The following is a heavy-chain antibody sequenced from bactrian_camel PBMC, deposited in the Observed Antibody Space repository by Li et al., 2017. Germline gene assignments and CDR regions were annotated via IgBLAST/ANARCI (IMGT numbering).Heavy chain of an antibody. Sequence: QLVESGGGSVQAGGSLRLSCAATGYTGNSNCMGWFRQAPGKEREGVATIDSSGGVTYKDSLKDRFTISQDNSKNTVYLQMDSLKPEDTAVYYCAAGARTMYSALDRRRYIYWGQGTQVTVS. D-gene: IGHD3*01. CDR1: GYTGNSNC. CDR2: IDSSGGVT. V-gene: IGHV3S1*01. J-gene: IGHJ4*01. CDR3: AAGARTMYSALDRRRYIY.